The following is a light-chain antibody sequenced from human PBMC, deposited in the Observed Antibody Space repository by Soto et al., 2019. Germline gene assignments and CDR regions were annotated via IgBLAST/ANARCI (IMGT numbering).Light chain of an antibody. Sequence: QPVLTQSPSASASLGASVKLTCTLSSGHSSYAIAWHQQQPEKGPRYLMKLNSDGSHSKGDGIPDRFSGSSSGAERYLTISSLQSEDEADYYCQTWGTGIHYVFGTGTKLTDL. CDR3: QTWGTGIHYV. CDR2: LNSDGSH. CDR1: SGHSSYA. V-gene: IGLV4-69*01. J-gene: IGLJ1*01.